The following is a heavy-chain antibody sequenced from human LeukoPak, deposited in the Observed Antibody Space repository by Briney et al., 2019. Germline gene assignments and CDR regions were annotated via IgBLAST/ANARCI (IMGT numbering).Heavy chain of an antibody. Sequence: ASVKVSCKASGYTFTSYGISWVRQAPGQGLEWMGGIIPTFGTANYAQKFQGRVTITADESTSTAYMELSSLRSEDTAVYYCATYHPSSWYRAFDYWGQGTLVTVSS. V-gene: IGHV1-69*13. CDR2: IIPTFGTA. CDR1: GYTFTSYG. J-gene: IGHJ4*02. D-gene: IGHD6-13*01. CDR3: ATYHPSSWYRAFDY.